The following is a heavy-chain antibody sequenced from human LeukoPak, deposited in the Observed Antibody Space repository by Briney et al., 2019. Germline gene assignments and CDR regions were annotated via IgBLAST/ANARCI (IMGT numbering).Heavy chain of an antibody. Sequence: GGSLRLSCVASGFTFTTYWMHWVRQAPGKGLVWVSRINGDGSNSNYADSVKGRFTISRDNSKNTLYLQMNSLRAEDTAVYYCAKEMATIRAFDFWGQGTMVTVSS. CDR3: AKEMATIRAFDF. CDR2: INGDGSNS. D-gene: IGHD5-24*01. CDR1: GFTFTTYW. J-gene: IGHJ3*01. V-gene: IGHV3-74*01.